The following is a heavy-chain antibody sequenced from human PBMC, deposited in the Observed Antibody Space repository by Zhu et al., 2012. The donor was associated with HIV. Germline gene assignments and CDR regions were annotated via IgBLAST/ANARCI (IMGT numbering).Heavy chain of an antibody. CDR1: GYSISSGYY. V-gene: IGHV4-38-2*01. J-gene: IGHJ5*02. CDR2: IYHSGNT. CDR3: ARGQDVSYCGSDCYSNWFDP. D-gene: IGHD2-21*02. Sequence: QVQLQESGPGLVKPSETLSLTYAVSGYSISSGYYWGWIRQPPGKGLEWIASIYHSGNTFYNPSLKSRVTMSVDASENQFSLKLSSVTAADTAMYYCARGQDVSYCGSDCYSNWFDPWGQGPWSPSPQ.